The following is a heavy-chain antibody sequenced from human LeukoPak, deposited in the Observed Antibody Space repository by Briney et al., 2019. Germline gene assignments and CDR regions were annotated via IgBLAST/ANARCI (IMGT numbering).Heavy chain of an antibody. CDR1: GFTFNNYA. D-gene: IGHD1-26*01. CDR3: ARASGSYFSLDP. CDR2: ISSSSYI. J-gene: IGHJ5*02. Sequence: PGGSLRLSCVASGFTFNNYAMSWVRQAPGKGLEWVSSISSSSYIYYADSVKGRFTISRDNAKNSLYLQMNSLRAEDTAVYYCARASGSYFSLDPWGQGTLVTVSS. V-gene: IGHV3-21*01.